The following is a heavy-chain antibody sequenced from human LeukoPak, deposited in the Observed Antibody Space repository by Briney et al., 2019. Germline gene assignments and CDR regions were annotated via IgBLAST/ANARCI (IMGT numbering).Heavy chain of an antibody. J-gene: IGHJ3*02. CDR1: EFTFSSYN. CDR2: ISSSSNYI. CDR3: ASFPPYMVRTDAFDI. Sequence: GGSLRLSCTASEFTFSSYNMNWVRQAPGKGLEWVSSISSSSNYIYYADSVKGRFTISRDNAKNSLYLQMNSLRAEDTAVYYCASFPPYMVRTDAFDIWGQGTMVTVSS. V-gene: IGHV3-21*01. D-gene: IGHD3-10*01.